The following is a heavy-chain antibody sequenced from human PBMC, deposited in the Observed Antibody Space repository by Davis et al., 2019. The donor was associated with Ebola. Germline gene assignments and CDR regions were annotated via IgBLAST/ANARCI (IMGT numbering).Heavy chain of an antibody. CDR3: ARHGRAAGMSWLDP. CDR2: INHSGST. Sequence: MPSETLSLTCAVYGGSFSGYYWSWIRQPPGKGLEWIGEINHSGSTNYNPSLKSRVTISVDMSKNQFSLNMISVTAADTAVYYCARHGRAAGMSWLDPWGQGALVTVSS. CDR1: GGSFSGYY. V-gene: IGHV4-34*01. J-gene: IGHJ5*02. D-gene: IGHD6-13*01.